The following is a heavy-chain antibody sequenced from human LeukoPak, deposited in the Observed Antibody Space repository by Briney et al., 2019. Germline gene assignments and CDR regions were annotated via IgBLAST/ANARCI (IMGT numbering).Heavy chain of an antibody. J-gene: IGHJ5*02. V-gene: IGHV4-30-2*01. Sequence: SGTLSLTCAVSGGSISSGGYSWSWLRQPPGKGLEWIGYIYHSGSTYYNPSLKSRVTISVDRSKNQFSLKLSSVTAADTAVYYCARAAVSYDRFPFDPWGQGTLVTVSS. CDR1: GGSISSGGYS. CDR3: ARAAVSYDRFPFDP. D-gene: IGHD5-12*01. CDR2: IYHSGST.